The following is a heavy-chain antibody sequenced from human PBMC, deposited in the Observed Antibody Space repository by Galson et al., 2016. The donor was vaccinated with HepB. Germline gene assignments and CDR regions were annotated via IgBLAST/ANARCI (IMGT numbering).Heavy chain of an antibody. Sequence: ETLSLTCAVSGGSMSSSDWWSWVRQSPGKGLEWIGEVYQSGNTNYNPSLQSRVTIAIDNTKKQFSLKLSTLTAADTAVYYCARCFGESRLGSVYGMDVWGQGTTVTGSS. CDR2: VYQSGNT. CDR3: ARCFGESRLGSVYGMDV. CDR1: GGSMSSSDW. J-gene: IGHJ6*02. D-gene: IGHD3-10*01. V-gene: IGHV4-4*02.